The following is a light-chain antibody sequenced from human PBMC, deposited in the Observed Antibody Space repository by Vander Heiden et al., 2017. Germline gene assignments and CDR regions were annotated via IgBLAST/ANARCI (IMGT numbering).Light chain of an antibody. Sequence: SVMKQSPLSLPVTPGDPASISCTFSQRLMHSNGYNYFDWHQKKAGQSPQLLYYLGSNRGSGVPDRCSGSGAGTDFIMKISRVDDDDVGDYYCMQNLQTGTFGGGTKVEIK. CDR3: MQNLQTGT. J-gene: IGKJ4*01. CDR1: QRLMHSNGYNY. V-gene: IGKV2-28*01. CDR2: LGS.